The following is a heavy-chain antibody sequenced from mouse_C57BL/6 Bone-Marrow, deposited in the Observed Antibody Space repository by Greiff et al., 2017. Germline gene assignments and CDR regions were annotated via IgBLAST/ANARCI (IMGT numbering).Heavy chain of an antibody. V-gene: IGHV14-4*01. Sequence: EVQLQQSGAELVRPGASVKLSCKASGFNFKDYYMHWVKQRPEQGLEWIGWIVPENGDTEYASKFQGKATITVDTSSNTAYLQLSSLTSEDTAVYYCTGIAYWGQGTLVTVSA. CDR2: IVPENGDT. J-gene: IGHJ3*01. CDR3: TGIAY. CDR1: GFNFKDYY.